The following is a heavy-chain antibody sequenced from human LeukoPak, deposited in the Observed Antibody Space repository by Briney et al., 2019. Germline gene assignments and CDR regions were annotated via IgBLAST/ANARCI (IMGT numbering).Heavy chain of an antibody. J-gene: IGHJ4*02. CDR2: ISVFYGHT. CDR1: GYTFTNYG. CDR3: AKGQRFYGEYYFDY. D-gene: IGHD4-17*01. V-gene: IGHV1-18*01. Sequence: ASVKVSCKASGYTFTNYGISWVRQAPGQGLEWMGWISVFYGHTNYSENLQGRVTMTTDTSTSTAYMEVRGLRSDDTAVYYCAKGQRFYGEYYFDYWGQGTLVTVSS.